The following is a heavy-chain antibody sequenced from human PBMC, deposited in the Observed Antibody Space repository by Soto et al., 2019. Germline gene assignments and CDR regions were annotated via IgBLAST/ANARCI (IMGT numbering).Heavy chain of an antibody. V-gene: IGHV4-30-4*01. CDR1: GGSISSGDYY. J-gene: IGHJ4*02. CDR2: IYYSGST. Sequence: PSETLSLTCTVSGGSISSGDYYWSWIRQPPGKGLEWIGYIYYSGSTYYNPSLKSRVTISVDTSKNQFSLKLSSVTAADTAVYYCARGNKESGHGGGYYLRDYWGQGTLVTVSS. D-gene: IGHD3-22*01. CDR3: ARGNKESGHGGGYYLRDY.